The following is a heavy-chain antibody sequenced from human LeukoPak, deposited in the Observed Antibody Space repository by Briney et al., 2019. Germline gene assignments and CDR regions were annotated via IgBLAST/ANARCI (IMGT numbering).Heavy chain of an antibody. CDR3: ARWDCSGGSCYSDGYYYMDV. CDR1: GGSISSSSYY. D-gene: IGHD2-15*01. V-gene: IGHV4-39*07. J-gene: IGHJ6*03. CDR2: IYYSGST. Sequence: SETLSLTCTVSGGSISSSSYYWGWIRQPPGKGLEWIGSIYYSGSTYYNPSLKSRVTISVDTSKNQFSLKLSSVTAADTAVYYCARWDCSGGSCYSDGYYYMDVWGKGTTVTVSS.